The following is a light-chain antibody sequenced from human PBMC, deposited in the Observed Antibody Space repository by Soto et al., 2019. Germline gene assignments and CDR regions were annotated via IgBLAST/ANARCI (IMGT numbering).Light chain of an antibody. J-gene: IGLJ1*01. CDR1: SSDVGSYNL. Sequence: QPASVSGSPGQSITISCTGTSSDVGSYNLVSWYQQHPGKAPKLMIYEGSKRPSGVSNHFSGSKSGNTASLTISGLLAEDEADYYCCSYAGTNTYLFGSGTKLTVL. V-gene: IGLV2-23*01. CDR2: EGS. CDR3: CSYAGTNTYL.